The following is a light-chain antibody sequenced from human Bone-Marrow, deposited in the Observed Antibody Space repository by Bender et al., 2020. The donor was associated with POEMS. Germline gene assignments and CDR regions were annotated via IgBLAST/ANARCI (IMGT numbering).Light chain of an antibody. CDR1: NSDVANFNL. CDR2: EGR. V-gene: IGLV2-23*01. J-gene: IGLJ3*02. Sequence: QSALTQPASVSGSPGQSITISCIGTNSDVANFNLVSWHQQHPGKAPKLMIYEGRKRPSGVSNRFSGSKSGNTASLTISGLQAEDEADYYCCSYAGNNWVFGGGTKLTVL. CDR3: CSYAGNNWV.